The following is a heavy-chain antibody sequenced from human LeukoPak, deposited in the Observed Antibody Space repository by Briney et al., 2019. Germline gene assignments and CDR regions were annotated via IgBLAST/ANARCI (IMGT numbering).Heavy chain of an antibody. V-gene: IGHV3-30*04. CDR1: GFTFSAYV. Sequence: RGSLRLSCAASGFTFSAYVMHWVRQAPGKGRECVAVIANDGNDKYYGDSVKGRFSISRDNSKNTLYLQMSSLRTEDTAVYYCARDGGYTGGWTYGAGDYWGQGTLVTVSS. J-gene: IGHJ4*01. D-gene: IGHD2-8*02. CDR3: ARDGGYTGGWTYGAGDY. CDR2: IANDGNDK.